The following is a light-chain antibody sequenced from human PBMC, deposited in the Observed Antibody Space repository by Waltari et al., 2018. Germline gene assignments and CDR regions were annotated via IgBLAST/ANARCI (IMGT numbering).Light chain of an antibody. Sequence: QSVLTQPPSASGTPGQRVTISCSGSSSNIADHTINWYQQLPGTAPKRLIYSNNQRPSGVPARFSGSKSGTSASLAISGLQSEDEADYYCATWDSSLNGFYVFGTGTKVTVL. V-gene: IGLV1-44*01. CDR3: ATWDSSLNGFYV. CDR1: SSNIADHT. J-gene: IGLJ1*01. CDR2: SNN.